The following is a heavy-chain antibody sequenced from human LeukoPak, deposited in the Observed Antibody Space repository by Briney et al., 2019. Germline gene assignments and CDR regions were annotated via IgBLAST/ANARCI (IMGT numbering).Heavy chain of an antibody. D-gene: IGHD4-17*01. V-gene: IGHV3-30*18. CDR1: GFTFSSYG. Sequence: PGGSLRLSCAASGFTFSSYGMHWVRQAPGKGLEWVAVISYDGSNKYYADSVKGRFTISRDNSKNALYLRMNSLRAEDTAVYYCAKDRSDYGDYGVFDPWGQGTLVTVSS. J-gene: IGHJ5*02. CDR3: AKDRSDYGDYGVFDP. CDR2: ISYDGSNK.